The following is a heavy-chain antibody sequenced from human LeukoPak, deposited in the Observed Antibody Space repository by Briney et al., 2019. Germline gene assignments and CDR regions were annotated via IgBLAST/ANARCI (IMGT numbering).Heavy chain of an antibody. CDR1: GFTFSSYS. CDR2: ISSSSSYI. V-gene: IGHV3-21*01. D-gene: IGHD3-16*01. J-gene: IGHJ6*03. CDR3: ARDLQLGPNYYYYYMDV. Sequence: GGSLRLFCAASGFTFSSYSMNWVRQAPGKGLEWVSSISSSSSYIYYADSVKGRFTISRDNAKNSLYLQMNSLRAEDTAVYYCARDLQLGPNYYYYYMDVWGKGTTVTVSS.